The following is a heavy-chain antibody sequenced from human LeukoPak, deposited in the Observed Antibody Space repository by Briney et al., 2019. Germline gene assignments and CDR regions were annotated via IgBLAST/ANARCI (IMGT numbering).Heavy chain of an antibody. J-gene: IGHJ4*02. CDR1: GYTFTAHY. CDR3: ARGAMYAFDY. CDR2: IDPNKGDT. V-gene: IGHV1-2*06. Sequence: GASVKVSCKASGYTFTAHYIHWVRQTPGQGLEVMGLIDPNKGDTNYAQKFLGRVTMTGDTSISTEYMELNSLTSDDTALYYCARGAMYAFDYWGQGTLVTVSS. D-gene: IGHD2-8*01.